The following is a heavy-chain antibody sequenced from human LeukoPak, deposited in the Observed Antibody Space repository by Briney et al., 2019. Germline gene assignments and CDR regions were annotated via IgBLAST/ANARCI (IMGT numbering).Heavy chain of an antibody. CDR3: ARDRDYGDYYYYYMDV. Sequence: ASVKVSCKASGGTFSSYAISWVRQAPGQGLEWMGGIIPIFGTANYAQKFQGRVTITADESTSTAYMELSSLRSEDTAVYYCARDRDYGDYYYYYMDVWGKGTTVTVSS. CDR2: IIPIFGTA. J-gene: IGHJ6*03. CDR1: GGTFSSYA. D-gene: IGHD4-17*01. V-gene: IGHV1-69*13.